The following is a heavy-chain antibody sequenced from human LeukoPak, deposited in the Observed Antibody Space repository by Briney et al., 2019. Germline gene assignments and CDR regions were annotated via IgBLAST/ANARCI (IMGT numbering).Heavy chain of an antibody. CDR2: IYPRDGST. CDR3: ARDQEGFDY. CDR1: GYTFTSNY. Sequence: ASVKVSCKATGYTFTSNYIHWVRQAPGQGLEWMGMIYPRDGSTSYAQKFQGRVTVTRDTSTSTVHMELSGLRSEDTAVYYCARDQEGFDYWGQGTLVTVSS. V-gene: IGHV1-46*01. J-gene: IGHJ4*02.